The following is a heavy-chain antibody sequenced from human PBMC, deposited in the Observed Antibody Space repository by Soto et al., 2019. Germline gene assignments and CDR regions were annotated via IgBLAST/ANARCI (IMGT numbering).Heavy chain of an antibody. V-gene: IGHV3-53*01. Sequence: PGGSLRLSCAASGFTVSSNYMSWLRQAPGKGLEWVSVFYSGGNTYYADSAKGRFTISRDNSKNTLDLQMDSLRAEDTAVYYCARLSDSSGYGAFDVWGQGTMVTVS. CDR3: ARLSDSSGYGAFDV. CDR1: GFTVSSNY. CDR2: FYSGGNT. J-gene: IGHJ3*01. D-gene: IGHD3-22*01.